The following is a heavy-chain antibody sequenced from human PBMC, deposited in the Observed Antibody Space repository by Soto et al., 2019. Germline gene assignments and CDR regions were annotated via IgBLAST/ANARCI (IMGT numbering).Heavy chain of an antibody. V-gene: IGHV3-48*04. J-gene: IGHJ4*02. CDR1: GFTFSSYS. Sequence: GGSLRLSCAASGFTFSSYSMNWVRQAPGKGLEWVSFISSSSGSTIYYADSVKGRFTISRDNAKNSLYLQMNSLRAEDTAVYYCARDRPYNWNDWYYFDDWGQGTLVNVSS. CDR2: ISSSSGSTI. CDR3: ARDRPYNWNDWYYFDD. D-gene: IGHD1-20*01.